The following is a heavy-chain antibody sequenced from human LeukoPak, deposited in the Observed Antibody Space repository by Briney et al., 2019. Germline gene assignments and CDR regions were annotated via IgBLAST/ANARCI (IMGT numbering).Heavy chain of an antibody. J-gene: IGHJ6*04. CDR1: GYTFTGYY. V-gene: IGHV1-2*02. D-gene: IGHD5-12*01. CDR2: INPNSGGT. Sequence: ASVKASCKASGYTFTGYYMHWVRQAPGQGLEWMGWINPNSGGTNYAQKFQGRVTMTRDTSIGTAYMELSRLRSDDTAVYYCARVFSDYDPTKDVWGKGTTVTVSS. CDR3: ARVFSDYDPTKDV.